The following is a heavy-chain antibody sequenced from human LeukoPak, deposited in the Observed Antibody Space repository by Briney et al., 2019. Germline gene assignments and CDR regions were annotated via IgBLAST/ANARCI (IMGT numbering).Heavy chain of an antibody. CDR2: ISAYNGNT. J-gene: IGHJ3*02. CDR1: GYTFTSYG. D-gene: IGHD1-26*01. CDR3: ARVGATYATIRGDAFDI. Sequence: ASVKVSCKASGYTFTSYGISWVRQAPGQGLEWMGWISAYNGNTNYAQKLQGRVTMTTDTSTSTAYMELRSLRSDDTAVYYCARVGATYATIRGDAFDIWGQGTMVTVSS. V-gene: IGHV1-18*01.